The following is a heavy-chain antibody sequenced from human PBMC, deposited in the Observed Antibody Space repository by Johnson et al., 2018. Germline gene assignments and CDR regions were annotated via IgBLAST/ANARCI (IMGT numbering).Heavy chain of an antibody. J-gene: IGHJ3*02. Sequence: QVQLVESGAEVKKPGASVKVCCKASGYTFTSYDINWVRQATGQGLEWMGWMNPNSGNTGYAQKFQGRVTMTRNTSISTADMELSSLRSEDTAVYSCASSYDYGDLGAFDIWGQGTMVTVSS. V-gene: IGHV1-8*01. CDR2: MNPNSGNT. CDR3: ASSYDYGDLGAFDI. D-gene: IGHD4-17*01. CDR1: GYTFTSYD.